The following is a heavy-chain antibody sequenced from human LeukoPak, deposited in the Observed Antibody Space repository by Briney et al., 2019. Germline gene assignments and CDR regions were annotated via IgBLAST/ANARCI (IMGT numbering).Heavy chain of an antibody. CDR1: GFTFSSYG. D-gene: IGHD6-13*01. CDR2: ISYDGSNK. V-gene: IGHV3-30*03. J-gene: IGHJ4*02. Sequence: GGSLRLSCAASGFTFSSYGMHWVRQAPGKGLEWVAVISYDGSNKYYADSVKGRFTISRDNAKNSLYLQMNSLRAEDTALYYCASGIADDYWGQGTLVTVSS. CDR3: ASGIADDY.